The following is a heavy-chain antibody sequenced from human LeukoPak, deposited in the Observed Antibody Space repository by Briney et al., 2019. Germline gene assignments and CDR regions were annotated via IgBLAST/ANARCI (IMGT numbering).Heavy chain of an antibody. D-gene: IGHD4-11*01. V-gene: IGHV3-30*02. J-gene: IGHJ4*02. CDR2: IRYDGSNK. CDR3: AKDEVGRGLQRSFDS. CDR1: GFTFSSCG. Sequence: GGSLRLSCAASGFTFSSCGMHWVRQAPGKGLEWVAFIRYDGSNKYYADSVKGRFTISRDNSKNTLYLQMNSLRTDDTGIYYCAKDEVGRGLQRSFDSWGQGILVTVSS.